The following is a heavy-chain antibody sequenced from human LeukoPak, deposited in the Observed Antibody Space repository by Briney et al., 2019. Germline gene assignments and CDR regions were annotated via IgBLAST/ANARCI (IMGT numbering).Heavy chain of an antibody. V-gene: IGHV3-30*04. CDR1: GFTFSSYD. Sequence: GGSLRLSCAASGFTFSSYDMNWVRQVPGRGLEWLALISYDGSIKYYADSVKGRFTISRDNSKNTFYLQLNTLRAEDTAVYYCARDSLRAALHYMDVWGKGATVTVSS. CDR2: ISYDGSIK. D-gene: IGHD4-11*01. CDR3: ARDSLRAALHYMDV. J-gene: IGHJ6*03.